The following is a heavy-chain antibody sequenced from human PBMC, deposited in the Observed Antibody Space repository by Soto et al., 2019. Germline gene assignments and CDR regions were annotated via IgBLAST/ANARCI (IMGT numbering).Heavy chain of an antibody. D-gene: IGHD1-26*01. V-gene: IGHV3-30*18. CDR2: ISYDGSNK. CDR1: GFTFSSYG. CDR3: AKGGPGSEPGYDAFDL. Sequence: GGSLRLSCAAVGFTFSSYGMHWVRQAPGKGLEWGAVISYDGSNKYYADSGKGRFTISRDNSKKTRYLQMNSLRAEDTAMNYGAKGGPGSEPGYDAFDLWGQGTMVTVSS. J-gene: IGHJ3*01.